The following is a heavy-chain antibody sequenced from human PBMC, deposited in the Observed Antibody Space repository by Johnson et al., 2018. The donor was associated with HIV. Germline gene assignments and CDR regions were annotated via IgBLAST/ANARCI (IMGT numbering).Heavy chain of an antibody. V-gene: IGHV3-23*04. J-gene: IGHJ3*02. Sequence: VQLVESGRGLVQPGGSLRLSCAASGFTFSSYAMSWVRQAPGKGLEWVSAISGSGGSTYYADSVKGRFTISRDNSKNTLYLQMNSLRAEDTAVYYCAKDWNGRYESSGYYADAFDIWGQGTMVTVSS. CDR3: AKDWNGRYESSGYYADAFDI. D-gene: IGHD3-22*01. CDR2: ISGSGGST. CDR1: GFTFSSYA.